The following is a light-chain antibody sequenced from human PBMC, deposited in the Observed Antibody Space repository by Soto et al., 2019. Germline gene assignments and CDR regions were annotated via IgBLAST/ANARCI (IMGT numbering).Light chain of an antibody. V-gene: IGKV3D-20*02. CDR1: QSVASSC. CDR3: QQRSNWPH. J-gene: IGKJ5*01. Sequence: EIVLTQSPGTLSLSPGERATLSCTASQSVASSCLAWYQRKPGQAPRLLIHTTSIRATDIPDRFSGSGSGTEFSLTISRLEPEDFAVYYCQQRSNWPHFGQGTRLEIK. CDR2: TTS.